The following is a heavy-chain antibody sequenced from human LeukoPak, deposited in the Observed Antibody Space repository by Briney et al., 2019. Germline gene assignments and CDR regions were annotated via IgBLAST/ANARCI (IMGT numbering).Heavy chain of an antibody. Sequence: GSLRLSCVVSGFTFTNAWMTWVRQAPGKGLEWVGRIKSKTDGGTADYAPPVKGRFTISRDNAKNSLYLQMNSLRAEDTAVYYCARGAIRFTLTMPETYYGMDVWGQGTTVTVSS. V-gene: IGHV3-15*01. D-gene: IGHD4-17*01. CDR2: IKSKTDGGTA. CDR1: GFTFTNAW. J-gene: IGHJ6*02. CDR3: ARGAIRFTLTMPETYYGMDV.